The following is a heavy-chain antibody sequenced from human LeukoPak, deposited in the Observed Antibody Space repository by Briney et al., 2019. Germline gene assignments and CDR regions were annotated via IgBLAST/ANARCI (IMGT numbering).Heavy chain of an antibody. CDR3: AGRGIPVPLLDY. J-gene: IGHJ4*02. V-gene: IGHV4-30-4*01. Sequence: SQTLSLTCTVSGGSISSGDYYWSWICQPPGKGLEWIGYIYYSGSTYYNPSLKSRVTISVDTSKNQFSLKLSSVTAADTAVYYCAGRGIPVPLLDYWGQGTLVTLSS. D-gene: IGHD5-24*01. CDR1: GGSISSGDYY. CDR2: IYYSGST.